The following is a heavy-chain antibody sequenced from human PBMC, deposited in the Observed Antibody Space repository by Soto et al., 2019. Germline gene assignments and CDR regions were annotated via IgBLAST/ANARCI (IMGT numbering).Heavy chain of an antibody. CDR2: ISYDGSNK. D-gene: IGHD1-7*01. Sequence: GGSLRLSCAASGFTFSSYAMHWVRQAPGKGLEWVAVISYDGSNKYYADSVKGRFTISRDNSKNTLYLQMNSLRAEDTAVYYCARTRYSWNYAGVFDYWGQGTLVTVSS. V-gene: IGHV3-30-3*01. J-gene: IGHJ4*02. CDR3: ARTRYSWNYAGVFDY. CDR1: GFTFSSYA.